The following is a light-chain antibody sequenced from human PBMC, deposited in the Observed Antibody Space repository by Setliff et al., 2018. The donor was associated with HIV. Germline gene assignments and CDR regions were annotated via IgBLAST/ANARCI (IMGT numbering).Light chain of an antibody. V-gene: IGLV2-14*01. CDR1: RSDVGGYSY. CDR3: SSYAVTTTLP. CDR2: EVR. Sequence: QSVLAQPASVSGSPGQSITISCTGTRSDVGGYSYVSWYQQHPGKAPKLIIYEVRNRPSGVSNRFSGSKSGNTASLTISGLQAEDEADYYCSSYAVTTTLPFGTGTKVTVL. J-gene: IGLJ1*01.